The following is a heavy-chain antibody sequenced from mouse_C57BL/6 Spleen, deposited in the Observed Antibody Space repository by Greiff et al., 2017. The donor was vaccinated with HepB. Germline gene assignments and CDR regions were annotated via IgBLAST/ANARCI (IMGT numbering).Heavy chain of an antibody. J-gene: IGHJ4*01. D-gene: IGHD3-3*01. V-gene: IGHV1-72*01. CDR2: IDPNSGGT. CDR1: GYTFTSYW. CDR3: AREGPYAMDY. Sequence: QVQLQQPGAELVKPGASVKLSCKASGYTFTSYWMHWVKQRPGRGLEWIGSIDPNSGGTKYNEKFKSKATLTVDKPTSTADMQLSSLTSEDSAVYYCAREGPYAMDYWGQGTSVTVSS.